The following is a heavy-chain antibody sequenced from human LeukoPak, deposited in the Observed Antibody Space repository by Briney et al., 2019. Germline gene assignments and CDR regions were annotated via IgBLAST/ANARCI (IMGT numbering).Heavy chain of an antibody. CDR2: TNAGNGDT. D-gene: IGHD3-22*01. CDR3: TRSASIGSYDAFDI. V-gene: IGHV1-3*01. Sequence: GASVKVSCKASGYTFTNYGVHWVRQAPGQRLGWMGWTNAGNGDTKYSQKFRGRITISRDTSASPVYMELSSLRSEDTAVYYCTRSASIGSYDAFDIWGQGTLVTVSS. J-gene: IGHJ3*02. CDR1: GYTFTNYG.